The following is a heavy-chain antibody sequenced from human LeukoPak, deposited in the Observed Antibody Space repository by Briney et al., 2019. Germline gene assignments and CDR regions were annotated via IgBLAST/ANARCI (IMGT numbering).Heavy chain of an antibody. CDR1: GGSVTSSDYY. CDR2: IYYSGST. V-gene: IGHV4-61*08. CDR3: ARLEGYDFRRAYYYYGMDV. Sequence: SETLSLTCTVSGGSVTSSDYYWSWIRQPPGTGLEWIGYIYYSGSTNYNPSLKSRVTISVDTSKNQFSLKLSSVTAADTAVYYCARLEGYDFRRAYYYYGMDVWGQGTTVTVSS. D-gene: IGHD3-3*01. J-gene: IGHJ6*02.